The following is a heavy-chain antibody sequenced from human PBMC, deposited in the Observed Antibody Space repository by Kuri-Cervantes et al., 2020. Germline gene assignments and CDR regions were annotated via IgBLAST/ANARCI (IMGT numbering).Heavy chain of an antibody. V-gene: IGHV4-30-4*01. D-gene: IGHD4-17*01. CDR3: ARGWDYGDYPRYWYFDL. J-gene: IGHJ2*01. CDR2: IYYSGST. Sequence: SCAVAGGSISSGDYYWSWIRQPPGKGLEWIGYIYYSGSTYYNPSLKSRVTISVDTSKNQFSLKLSSVTAADTAVYYCARGWDYGDYPRYWYFDLWGRGTLVTVSS. CDR1: GGSISSGDYY.